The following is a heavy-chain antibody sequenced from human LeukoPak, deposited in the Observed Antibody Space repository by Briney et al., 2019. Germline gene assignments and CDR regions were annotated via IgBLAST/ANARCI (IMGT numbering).Heavy chain of an antibody. CDR2: VNHSGST. V-gene: IGHV4-34*01. CDR3: ARDGDILTGGDYYYYYMDV. CDR1: LDSLSGYY. D-gene: IGHD3-9*01. Sequence: TTSETLSLTCAVYLDSLSGYYWNWIRQPPGKGLEWIGEVNHSGSTNYNPSLKSRVTISVDTSKNQFSLKLSSVTAADTAVYYCARDGDILTGGDYYYYYMDVWGKGTTVTVSS. J-gene: IGHJ6*03.